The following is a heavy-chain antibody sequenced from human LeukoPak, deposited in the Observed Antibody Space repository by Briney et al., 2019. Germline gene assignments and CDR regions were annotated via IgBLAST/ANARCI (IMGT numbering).Heavy chain of an antibody. D-gene: IGHD6-6*01. J-gene: IGHJ4*02. CDR3: AREDSSSFLDY. V-gene: IGHV3-53*01. Sequence: PGGSLRLSCAASGFTVSSNYMSWVRQAPGKGLEWVSVIYTGGSTYYADSVKGRFTISRDNSKNTPYLQMNSLRAEDTAVYYCAREDSSSFLDYWGQGTLVTVSS. CDR2: IYTGGST. CDR1: GFTVSSNY.